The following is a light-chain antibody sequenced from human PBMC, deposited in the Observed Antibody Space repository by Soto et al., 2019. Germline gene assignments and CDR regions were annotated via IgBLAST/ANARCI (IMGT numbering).Light chain of an antibody. Sequence: QSALTQPASVSGSPGQSITISCTGTSSDIGAYNYVSWYQQHPGKAPKVIIFEVSNRPSGVSNRFSGSKSGNTASMTISGLQPEDEADYYCSSYTGGNTYWILGGGTKLTFL. CDR2: EVS. CDR3: SSYTGGNTYWI. V-gene: IGLV2-14*01. J-gene: IGLJ3*02. CDR1: SSDIGAYNY.